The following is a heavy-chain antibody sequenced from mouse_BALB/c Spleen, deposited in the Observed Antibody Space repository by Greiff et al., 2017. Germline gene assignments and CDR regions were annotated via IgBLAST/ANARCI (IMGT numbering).Heavy chain of an antibody. J-gene: IGHJ4*01. CDR1: GFTFSDYY. V-gene: IGHV5-4*02. Sequence: EVQGVESGGGLVKPGGSLKLSCAASGFTFSDYYMYWVRQTPEKRLEWVATISDGGSYTYYPDSVKGRFTISRDNAKNNLYLQMSSLKSEDTAMYYCAREGGITTVVERAMDYWGQGTSVTVSS. CDR2: ISDGGSYT. D-gene: IGHD1-1*01. CDR3: AREGGITTVVERAMDY.